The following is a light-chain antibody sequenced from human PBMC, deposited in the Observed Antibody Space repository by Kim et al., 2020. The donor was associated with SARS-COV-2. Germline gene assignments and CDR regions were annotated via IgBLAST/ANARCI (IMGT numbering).Light chain of an antibody. CDR1: QSLVHSNGNIY. V-gene: IGKV2-30*02. CDR2: RAS. J-gene: IGKJ5*01. Sequence: DVVITKSPLSLPVTLRQPASIPCRSSQSLVHSNGNIYLSWFQQRPGQSPRRLIYRASNRDSGVPDRFSGSGSGTDSTLKISRVEAEDVGVYYCLRDTHWPPITFGQGTRLEIK. CDR3: LRDTHWPPIT.